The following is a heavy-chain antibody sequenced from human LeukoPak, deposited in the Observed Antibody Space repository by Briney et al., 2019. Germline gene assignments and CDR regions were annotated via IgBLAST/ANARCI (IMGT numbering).Heavy chain of an antibody. CDR1: GDSIRSTTFY. CDR2: IYYSGNT. Sequence: SETLSLTCTVSGDSIRSTTFYRGWIRQPPGKGLKWIGSIYYSGNTYYNPSLMSRVTISVDTSKNQFSLHLSSVTAADTAVYYCARAPHFFDTSGSRYYFDSWGQGALVTVSS. D-gene: IGHD3-22*01. J-gene: IGHJ4*02. CDR3: ARAPHFFDTSGSRYYFDS. V-gene: IGHV4-39*07.